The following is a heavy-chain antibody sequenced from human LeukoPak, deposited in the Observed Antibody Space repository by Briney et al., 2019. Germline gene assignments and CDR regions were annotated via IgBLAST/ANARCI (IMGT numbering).Heavy chain of an antibody. J-gene: IGHJ3*02. D-gene: IGHD3-22*01. Sequence: SETLSLTCAVYGGPFSGYYWSWIRQPPGKGLEWIGEINHSGSTNYNPSLKSRVTISVDTSKNQFSLKLSSVTAADTAVYYCARFKRIRITMIVVAGETNAFDIWGQGTMVTVSS. CDR2: INHSGST. CDR3: ARFKRIRITMIVVAGETNAFDI. V-gene: IGHV4-34*01. CDR1: GGPFSGYY.